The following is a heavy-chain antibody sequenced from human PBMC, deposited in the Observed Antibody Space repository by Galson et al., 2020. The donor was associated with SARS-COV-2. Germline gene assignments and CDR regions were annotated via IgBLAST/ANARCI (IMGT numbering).Heavy chain of an antibody. V-gene: IGHV2-5*02. CDR2: IYWDDDK. CDR1: GFSLSTSGVG. J-gene: IGHJ6*02. Sequence: SGPTLVKPTQTLTLTCTFSGFSLSTSGVGVGWIRQPPGKALEWLALIYWDDDKRYSPSLKSRLTITKDTSKNQVVLTMTNMDPVDTATYYCADRRAYYYDSSGRSGMDVWGQGTTVTVS. D-gene: IGHD3-22*01. CDR3: ADRRAYYYDSSGRSGMDV.